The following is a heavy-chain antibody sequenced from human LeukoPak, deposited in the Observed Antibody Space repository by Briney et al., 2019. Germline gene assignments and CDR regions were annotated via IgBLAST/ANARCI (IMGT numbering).Heavy chain of an antibody. V-gene: IGHV4-34*01. CDR1: GGSFSGHY. CDR2: INHSGST. Sequence: SETLSLTCAVYGGSFSGHYWSWIRQPPGKGLEWIGEINHSGSTNYNPSLKSRVTISVDTSKNQFSLKLSSVTAADTAVYYCARVETGTIDYWGQGTLVTVSS. J-gene: IGHJ4*02. D-gene: IGHD1-1*01. CDR3: ARVETGTIDY.